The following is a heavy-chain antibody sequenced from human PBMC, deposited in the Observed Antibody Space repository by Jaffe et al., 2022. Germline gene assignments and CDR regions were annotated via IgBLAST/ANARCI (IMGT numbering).Heavy chain of an antibody. J-gene: IGHJ4*02. CDR1: GFTFDDYA. CDR2: ISWNSGSI. CDR3: AKDLLSFSLRFFDY. V-gene: IGHV3-9*01. D-gene: IGHD3-3*01. Sequence: EVQLVESGGGLVQPGRSLRLSCAASGFTFDDYAMHWVRQAPGKGLEWVSGISWNSGSIGYADSVKGRFTISRDNAKNSLYLQMNSLRAEDTALYYCAKDLLSFSLRFFDYWGQGTLVTVSS.